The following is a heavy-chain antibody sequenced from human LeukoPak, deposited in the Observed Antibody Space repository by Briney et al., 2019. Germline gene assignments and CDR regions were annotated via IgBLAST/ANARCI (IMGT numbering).Heavy chain of an antibody. V-gene: IGHV3-23*01. CDR3: AKDPYSGSPRGFDY. CDR2: ISPSGGST. CDR1: GFTFSSYA. Sequence: HPGGSLRLSCAASGFTFSSYAMSWVRQAPGEGLEGVSTISPSGGSTFYAGSVKGRFTIFRDNSKNTLYLQMNNLRVDDTAVYYCAKDPYSGSPRGFDYWGQGTLVAASS. D-gene: IGHD1-26*01. J-gene: IGHJ4*02.